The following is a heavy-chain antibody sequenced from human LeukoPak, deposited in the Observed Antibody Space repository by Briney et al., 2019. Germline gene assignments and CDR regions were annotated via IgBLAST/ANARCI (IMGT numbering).Heavy chain of an antibody. V-gene: IGHV2-5*02. CDR2: IYWDDDK. D-gene: IGHD2-8*01. CDR1: GFSLSTSGVG. Sequence: ESGPTLVKPTQTLTLTCTFSGFSLSTSGVGVGWIRQPPGKALEWLALIYWDDDKRYSPSLKSRLTITKDTSKNQVVLTMTNMDPVDTATYYCARLMVYAIRRPYYFDYWGQGTLVTVSS. CDR3: ARLMVYAIRRPYYFDY. J-gene: IGHJ4*02.